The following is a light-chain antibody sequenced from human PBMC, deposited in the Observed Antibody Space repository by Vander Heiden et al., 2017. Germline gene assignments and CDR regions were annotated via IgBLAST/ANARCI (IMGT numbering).Light chain of an antibody. V-gene: IGKV3-15*01. Sequence: DIVMTQSPATLSVSPGERATLSCRASQSVSSKLAWYQQKPGQAPRLLIYGASTRATGIPARFSGSGSGTEFTLTISSLQSEDFAVYYCQQYNNWPPRTFGQGTKVEIK. CDR3: QQYNNWPPRT. J-gene: IGKJ1*01. CDR1: QSVSSK. CDR2: GAS.